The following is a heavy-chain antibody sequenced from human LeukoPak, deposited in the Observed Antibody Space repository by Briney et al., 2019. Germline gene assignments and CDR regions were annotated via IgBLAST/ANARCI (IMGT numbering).Heavy chain of an antibody. CDR1: GYTFTSYG. D-gene: IGHD5-18*01. CDR3: ARGIKVMRNNYGRIYYYYYMDV. CDR2: MNPNSGNT. V-gene: IGHV1-8*03. Sequence: ASVKVSCKASGYTFTSYGLSWVRQATGQGLEWMGWMNPNSGNTGYAQKFQGRVTITRNTSISTAYMELSSLRSEDTAVYYCARGIKVMRNNYGRIYYYYYMDVWGNGTTVTVSS. J-gene: IGHJ6*03.